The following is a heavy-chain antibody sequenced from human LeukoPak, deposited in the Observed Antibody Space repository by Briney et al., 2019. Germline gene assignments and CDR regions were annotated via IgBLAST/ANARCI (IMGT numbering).Heavy chain of an antibody. CDR2: ISAYNGDT. V-gene: IGHV1-18*01. Sequence: GASVKVSCKASGYTFTNYGITWVRQAPGQGLEWMGWISAYNGDTTYAQNLQGRVTMTTDTSTSTAYMELRSLTSGDTAVYYCARAYGIQLWHHFDYWGQGTLVTVSS. CDR3: ARAYGIQLWHHFDY. J-gene: IGHJ4*02. D-gene: IGHD5-18*01. CDR1: GYTFTNYG.